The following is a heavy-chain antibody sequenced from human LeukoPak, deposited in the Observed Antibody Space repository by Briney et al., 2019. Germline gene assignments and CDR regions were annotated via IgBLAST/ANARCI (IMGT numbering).Heavy chain of an antibody. V-gene: IGHV3-23*01. J-gene: IGHJ4*02. Sequence: GGSLRLSCAASGFTFSSYAMSWVRQAPGKGLEWVSAISGSGGSTYYADSVKGRFTISRDNSKNTLYLQMNGLRAEDTAVYYCAKDQLIETYYDFWSGYHKGDYYFDYWGQGTLVTVSS. CDR2: ISGSGGST. CDR3: AKDQLIETYYDFWSGYHKGDYYFDY. CDR1: GFTFSSYA. D-gene: IGHD3-3*01.